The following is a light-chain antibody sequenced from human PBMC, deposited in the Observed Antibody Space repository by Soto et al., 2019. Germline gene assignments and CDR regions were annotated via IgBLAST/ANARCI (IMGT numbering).Light chain of an antibody. V-gene: IGKV3-20*01. CDR3: QQHDSSPRT. CDR2: GAS. Sequence: EIVLTQSPGTLSLSPGERATLSCRASQSVSRSFLAWYQQNPGQAPRLLIYGASSRATGIPDRFSGSGSGTDFTLTISRLEPEDFAVYFCQQHDSSPRTFGQGTKVEIK. J-gene: IGKJ1*01. CDR1: QSVSRSF.